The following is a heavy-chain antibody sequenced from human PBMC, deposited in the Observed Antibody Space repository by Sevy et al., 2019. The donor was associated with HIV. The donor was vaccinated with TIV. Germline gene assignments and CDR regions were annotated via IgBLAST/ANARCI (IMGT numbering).Heavy chain of an antibody. V-gene: IGHV3-11*01. CDR3: ARVMLPAFIFFDY. CDR1: GFTFSDYY. D-gene: IGHD3-16*01. Sequence: GSLRLSCAASGFTFSDYYMSWIRQAPGKGLEWVSYISSSGSSIYYADSVKGRFTISRDNAKNSLYLQMNSLRAQDTAVYYCARVMLPAFIFFDYWGQGTLVTVSS. CDR2: ISSSGSSI. J-gene: IGHJ4*02.